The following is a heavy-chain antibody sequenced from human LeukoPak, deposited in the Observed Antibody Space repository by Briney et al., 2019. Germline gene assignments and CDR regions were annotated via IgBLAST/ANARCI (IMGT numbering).Heavy chain of an antibody. J-gene: IGHJ4*02. CDR3: AVSRYDFWSGYYLFDY. V-gene: IGHV1-8*01. CDR2: MSPNSGNT. Sequence: GASVKVSCKASGYTFTSYDINWVRQATGQGLEWMGWMSPNSGNTGYAQKFQGRVTMTRNTSISTAYMELSSLRSEDTAVYYCAVSRYDFWSGYYLFDYWGQGTLVTVSS. CDR1: GYTFTSYD. D-gene: IGHD3-3*01.